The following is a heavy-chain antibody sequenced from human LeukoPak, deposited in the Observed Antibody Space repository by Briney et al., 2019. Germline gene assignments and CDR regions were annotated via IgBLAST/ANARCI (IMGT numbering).Heavy chain of an antibody. J-gene: IGHJ6*02. CDR3: ARVGYGSGSSGMDV. CDR1: GYTFTSYG. D-gene: IGHD3-10*01. V-gene: IGHV1-8*01. CDR2: MNPNSGNT. Sequence: ASVKVSCKASGYTFTSYGINWVRQATGQGLEWMGGMNPNSGNTGYAQKFQGRVTMTRNTSISTAYMELSSLRSEDTAVYYCARVGYGSGSSGMDVWGQGTTVTVSS.